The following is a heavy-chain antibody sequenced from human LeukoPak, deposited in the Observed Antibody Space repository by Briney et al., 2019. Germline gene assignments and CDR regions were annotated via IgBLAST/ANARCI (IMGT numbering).Heavy chain of an antibody. D-gene: IGHD3-22*01. CDR1: GYSFTSYD. CDR2: MNPNSGNT. V-gene: IGHV1-8*01. Sequence: ASVKVSCKASGYSFTSYDINWVRQAPGQGFEWVGWMNPNSGNTGHAQEFQGRVTMTRDTSMSTAYMELSSLRYEDTAVYYCASWGYYYDSSGYYSFDYWGQGTLVTVSS. CDR3: ASWGYYYDSSGYYSFDY. J-gene: IGHJ4*02.